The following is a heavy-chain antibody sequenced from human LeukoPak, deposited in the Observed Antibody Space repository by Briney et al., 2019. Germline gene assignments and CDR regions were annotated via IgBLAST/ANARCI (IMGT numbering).Heavy chain of an antibody. CDR3: ARGVSSWGY. V-gene: IGHV3-30*02. D-gene: IGHD6-6*01. J-gene: IGHJ4*02. Sequence: GGSLRLSCAASGFTFRSYGMHWVRQAPGKGLEWVAFIRYDGNSNYYADSVKGRSTISRDNSRSTLYLQMNSLRVDDTAVYYCARGVSSWGYWGQGTLVTVSS. CDR2: IRYDGNSN. CDR1: GFTFRSYG.